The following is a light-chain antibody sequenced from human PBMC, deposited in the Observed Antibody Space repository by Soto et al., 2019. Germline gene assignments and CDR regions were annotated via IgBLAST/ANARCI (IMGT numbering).Light chain of an antibody. CDR3: QQRSNWT. CDR2: GAS. J-gene: IGKJ1*01. Sequence: EIVLTQSAGTLSWSPGERATLSCRASQSVSSSSLAWYQKKRGQAPRLLIYGASSRATGIPDRFSGSGSGTDFTLTISSLEPEDFAVYYCQQRSNWTFGQGTKVDIK. V-gene: IGKV3D-20*02. CDR1: QSVSSSS.